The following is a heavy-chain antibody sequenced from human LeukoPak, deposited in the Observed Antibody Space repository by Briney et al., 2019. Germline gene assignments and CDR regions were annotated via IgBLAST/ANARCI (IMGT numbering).Heavy chain of an antibody. CDR2: ISSSSSTI. J-gene: IGHJ4*02. D-gene: IGHD3-22*01. Sequence: PGGSLRLFCAASGFTFSSYSMNWVRQAPGKGLEWVSYISSSSSTIYYADSVKGRFTISRDNAKNSLYLQMNSLRAEDTAVYYCAIIVVVNPNSFDYWGQGTLVTVSS. V-gene: IGHV3-48*04. CDR3: AIIVVVNPNSFDY. CDR1: GFTFSSYS.